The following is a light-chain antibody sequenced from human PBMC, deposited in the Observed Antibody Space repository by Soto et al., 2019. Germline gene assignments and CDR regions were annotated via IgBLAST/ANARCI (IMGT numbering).Light chain of an antibody. CDR1: QSVRSSY. CDR2: GAS. V-gene: IGKV3-20*01. CDR3: QQYGSLPRT. Sequence: EIVMTQSPATLSASPGERATLSCRASQSVRSSYLAWFQQKPGQAPRLLIYGASSRATGIPDRFSGSGSGTDFTLTISRLEPEDFAVYYCQQYGSLPRTFGQGTKVDIK. J-gene: IGKJ1*01.